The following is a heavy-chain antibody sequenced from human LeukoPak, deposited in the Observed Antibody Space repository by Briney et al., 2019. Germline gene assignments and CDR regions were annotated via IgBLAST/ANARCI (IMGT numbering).Heavy chain of an antibody. CDR2: IYRSGST. J-gene: IGHJ3*02. D-gene: IGHD6-19*01. CDR1: GASISAFH. V-gene: IGHV4-4*07. Sequence: SETLSLTCTVSGASISAFHWTWFRQPAGKGLAWIGLIYRSGSTLFHPSLKSRVAMSVDLTKNQLSMKLTSVIAADTALYYCAKYEGIAVAGFYDAFDIWGQGTMVTVSS. CDR3: AKYEGIAVAGFYDAFDI.